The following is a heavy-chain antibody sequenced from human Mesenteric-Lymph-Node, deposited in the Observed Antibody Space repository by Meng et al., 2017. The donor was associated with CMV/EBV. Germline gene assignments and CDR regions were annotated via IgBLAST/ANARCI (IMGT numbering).Heavy chain of an antibody. CDR2: INEGGSEK. V-gene: IGHV3-7*01. CDR1: GFIFTNYW. CDR3: ARDGSFGGAGDY. Sequence: GGSLRLSCAASGFIFTNYWMSWVRQAPGKGLEWVGNINEGGSEKYYVDSVKGRFTISRDNAKKSLYLQMNSLISEDTAVYYCARDGSFGGAGDYWGQGTLVTVSS. D-gene: IGHD3-10*01. J-gene: IGHJ4*02.